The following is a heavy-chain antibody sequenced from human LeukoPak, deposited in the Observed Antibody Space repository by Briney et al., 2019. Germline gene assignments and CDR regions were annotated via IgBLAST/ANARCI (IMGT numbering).Heavy chain of an antibody. Sequence: ASVKVSCKASGYTFTGYYMHWVRQAPGQGLEWMGWINPNSGGTNYAQKFQGRVTMTRDTSITTAYMELSRLRSDDTAVYYCAKIVAVATAYGAFNIWGPGTMVAVSS. D-gene: IGHD2-21*02. CDR3: AKIVAVATAYGAFNI. CDR1: GYTFTGYY. V-gene: IGHV1-2*02. J-gene: IGHJ3*02. CDR2: INPNSGGT.